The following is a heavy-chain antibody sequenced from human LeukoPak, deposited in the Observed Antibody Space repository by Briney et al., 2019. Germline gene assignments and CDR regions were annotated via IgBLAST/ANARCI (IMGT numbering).Heavy chain of an antibody. V-gene: IGHV1-2*02. CDR2: INPNSGGT. D-gene: IGHD2-15*01. Sequence: GASVKVSCKASGYTFTGYYMHWVRQAPGQGLEWMGWINPNSGGTNYAQKFQGRVTMTRDTSISTAYMELSRLRSDDTAVYYCARVLRLVGPTGNWFDPWGQGTLVTVSS. J-gene: IGHJ5*02. CDR3: ARVLRLVGPTGNWFDP. CDR1: GYTFTGYY.